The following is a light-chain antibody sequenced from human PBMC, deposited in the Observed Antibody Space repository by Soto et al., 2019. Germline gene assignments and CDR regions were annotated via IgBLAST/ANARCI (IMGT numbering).Light chain of an antibody. V-gene: IGKV3-15*01. J-gene: IGKJ5*01. Sequence: EIVMTQSPATLSVSPGAGATVSCRASQSVSSHLTWYQHKPGQAPRLLFYDASTRATGIPARFSGSGSGTEFTLTISSLQSEDFAVYYCQQYNNWPPITFGQGTRLEIK. CDR3: QQYNNWPPIT. CDR1: QSVSSH. CDR2: DAS.